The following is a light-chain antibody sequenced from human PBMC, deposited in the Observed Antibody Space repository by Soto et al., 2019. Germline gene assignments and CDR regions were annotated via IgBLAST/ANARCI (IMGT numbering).Light chain of an antibody. CDR3: MQSTQLPPT. CDR1: QTLLHITGETF. J-gene: IGKJ5*01. CDR2: EVS. Sequence: DVVITHSPLSLTVTLLYPASISCRSRQTLLHITGETFLFWYLQKPGQSPQLLIYEVSTRVSGVPDRFSGSGSGTDFTLEISRVETDDVGIYYCMQSTQLPPTFGQGTRLEI. V-gene: IGKV2D-29*02.